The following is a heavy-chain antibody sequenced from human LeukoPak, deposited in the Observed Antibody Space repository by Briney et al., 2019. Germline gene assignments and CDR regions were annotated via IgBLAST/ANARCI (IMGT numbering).Heavy chain of an antibody. Sequence: SETLSLTCTVSGGSISSYYWSWIRQPAGKGLEWIGRIYTSGSTNYNPSLKSRVTISVDTSKNQFSLKLSSVTAADTAVYYCARRGSSGYYFSFDYRGQGTLVTVSS. CDR3: ARRGSSGYYFSFDY. V-gene: IGHV4-4*07. CDR2: IYTSGST. CDR1: GGSISSYY. J-gene: IGHJ4*02. D-gene: IGHD3-22*01.